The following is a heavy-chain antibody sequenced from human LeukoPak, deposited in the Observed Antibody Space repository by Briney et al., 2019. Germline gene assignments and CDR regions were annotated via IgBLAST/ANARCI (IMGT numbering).Heavy chain of an antibody. Sequence: GGSLRLSCAASGFTFSSYEMNWVRQAPGKGLEWVSAISGSGGSTYYADSVKGRFTISRDNSKNTLYLQMNSLRAEDTAVYYCAKPGYIVVVPAADFDYWGQGTLVTVSS. V-gene: IGHV3-23*01. CDR2: ISGSGGST. D-gene: IGHD2-2*01. CDR3: AKPGYIVVVPAADFDY. CDR1: GFTFSSYE. J-gene: IGHJ4*02.